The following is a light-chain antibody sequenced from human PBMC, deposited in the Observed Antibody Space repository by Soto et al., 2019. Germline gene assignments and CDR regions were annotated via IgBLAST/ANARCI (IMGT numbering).Light chain of an antibody. V-gene: IGKV3-20*01. J-gene: IGKJ1*01. CDR3: QHYDSSPPT. CDR2: GAS. Sequence: EIVLTQSPGTLSLSPGERATLSCRASQSVNSNYLAWYQQKPGQAPRLLIYGASSRATGIPDRFSGSGSGTDFNLTISRLEPEDFAVFLCQHYDSSPPTFGQGTKVEIK. CDR1: QSVNSNY.